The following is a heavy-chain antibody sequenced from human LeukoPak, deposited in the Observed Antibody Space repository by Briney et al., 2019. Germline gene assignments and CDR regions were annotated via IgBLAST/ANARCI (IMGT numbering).Heavy chain of an antibody. J-gene: IGHJ5*02. V-gene: IGHV1-24*01. D-gene: IGHD4-11*01. CDR3: AIYDYSSNWFDP. Sequence: ASVKVSCKVSGYTLTELSMHWVRQAPGKGLEWMGGFDPEDGETIYAQKFQGRVTMTEDTSTDTAYMELSSLRSEDTAVYYCAIYDYSSNWFDPWGQGTLVTVSS. CDR2: FDPEDGET. CDR1: GYTLTELS.